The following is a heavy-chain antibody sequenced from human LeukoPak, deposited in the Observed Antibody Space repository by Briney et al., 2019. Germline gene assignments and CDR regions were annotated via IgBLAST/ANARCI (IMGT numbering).Heavy chain of an antibody. CDR1: GFTFSSYS. CDR2: ISSSSSYI. V-gene: IGHV3-21*01. J-gene: IGHJ3*02. D-gene: IGHD3-10*01. Sequence: GGSLRLSCAASGFTFSSYSMNWVRQAPGKGLEWVSSISSSSSYIYYADSVKGRFTISRDNAKNSLYLQMNSLRAEDTAVYYCARDPTPTGTYAFDIWGQGTMVTVSS. CDR3: ARDPTPTGTYAFDI.